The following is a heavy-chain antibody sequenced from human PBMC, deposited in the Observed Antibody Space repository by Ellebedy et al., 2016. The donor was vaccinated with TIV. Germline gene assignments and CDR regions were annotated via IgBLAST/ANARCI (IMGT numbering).Heavy chain of an antibody. CDR2: ISGIGSIT. CDR1: GFSLHSYA. D-gene: IGHD2/OR15-2a*01. J-gene: IGHJ4*02. Sequence: GGSLRLSXSMSGFSLHSYAMYWVRRAPGRGLEWVSSISGIGSITSYADAVKGRFTISRDNNRKSLYLEINSLRADDTAVYYCARDREIWFDYWGQGALVNVSS. V-gene: IGHV3-48*03. CDR3: ARDREIWFDY.